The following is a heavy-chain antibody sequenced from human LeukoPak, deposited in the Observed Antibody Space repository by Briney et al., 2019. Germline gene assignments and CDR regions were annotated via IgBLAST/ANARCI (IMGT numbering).Heavy chain of an antibody. D-gene: IGHD3-10*01. CDR1: GFTLSSNS. CDR3: ARDHSYYGSGSYYDY. CDR2: ISSSSSTI. V-gene: IGHV3-48*04. J-gene: IGHJ4*02. Sequence: GGSLRLSCVASGFTLSSNSVNWVRQAPGKGLEWVSYISSSSSTIYYADSVKGRFTISRDNAKNSLYLQMNSLRAEDTAVYYCARDHSYYGSGSYYDYWGQGTLVTVSS.